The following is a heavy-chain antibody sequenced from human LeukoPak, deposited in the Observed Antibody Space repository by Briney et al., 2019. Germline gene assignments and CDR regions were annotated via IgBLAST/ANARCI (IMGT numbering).Heavy chain of an antibody. J-gene: IGHJ4*02. V-gene: IGHV4-34*01. Sequence: SETLSLTCAVYGGSFSSYYWTWIRQSPEKGLEWIGEINHSGSTKFNPSFKSRVTMSVDASKNQFSLEMTSVTAADTAVYYCARGRQFLRFFDFWGQGTLVTVSS. CDR1: GGSFSSYY. CDR2: INHSGST. D-gene: IGHD3-3*01. CDR3: ARGRQFLRFFDF.